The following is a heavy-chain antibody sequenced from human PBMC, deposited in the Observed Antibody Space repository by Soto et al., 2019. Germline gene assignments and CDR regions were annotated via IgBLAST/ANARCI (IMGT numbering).Heavy chain of an antibody. V-gene: IGHV3-33*01. D-gene: IGHD2-2*01. CDR1: GFTFSSYG. CDR3: ARGRGYCSSTSCYALYNWFDP. J-gene: IGHJ5*02. CDR2: IWYDGSNK. Sequence: PGGSLRLSCAASGFTFSSYGMHWVRQAPGKGLEWLAVIWYDGSNKYYADSVKGRFTISRDNSKNTLYLQMNSLRAEDTAVYYCARGRGYCSSTSCYALYNWFDPWGQGTLVTSPQ.